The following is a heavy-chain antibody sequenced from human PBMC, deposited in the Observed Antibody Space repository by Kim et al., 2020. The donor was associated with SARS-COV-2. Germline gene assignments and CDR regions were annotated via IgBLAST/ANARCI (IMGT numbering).Heavy chain of an antibody. Sequence: SETLSLTCNVSGDAVGSYYWNWIRQPPGKGLEWIGYIYYNVNTNYNPSLRSRVTISVDTPKNQFSLRLTSVTAADTAIYYCASGESNFDSWGQGTLFTVS. CDR3: ASGESNFDS. D-gene: IGHD3-10*01. J-gene: IGHJ4*02. CDR1: GDAVGSYY. V-gene: IGHV4-59*02. CDR2: IYYNVNT.